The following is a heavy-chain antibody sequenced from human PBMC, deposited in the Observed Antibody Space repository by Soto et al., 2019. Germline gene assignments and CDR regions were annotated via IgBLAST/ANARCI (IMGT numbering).Heavy chain of an antibody. CDR2: IIPILGIA. J-gene: IGHJ4*02. V-gene: IGHV1-69*02. CDR1: GGTFSSYT. CDR3: VRSQGGGFDY. D-gene: IGHD3-16*01. Sequence: QVQLVQSGAEVKKPGSSVNVSCKASGGTFSSYTISWVRQAPGQGLEWMGRIIPILGIANYAQKFQGRVTITGDKFTRAAYMGLSSLRSEGRSVYFCVRSQGGGFDYWGQGRRVTVS.